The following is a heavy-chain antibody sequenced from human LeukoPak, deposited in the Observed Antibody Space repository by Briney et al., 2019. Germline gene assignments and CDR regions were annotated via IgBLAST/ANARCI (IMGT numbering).Heavy chain of an antibody. D-gene: IGHD4-17*01. Sequence: GASVKVSCKASGYTFTSYGISWVRHAPGQGLEWMGWISAYNGNTNYAQKLQGRVTMTTDTSTSTAYMELRSLRSDDTAVYYCASNIDYGDYVAFDYWGQGTLVTVSS. CDR1: GYTFTSYG. J-gene: IGHJ4*02. CDR3: ASNIDYGDYVAFDY. CDR2: ISAYNGNT. V-gene: IGHV1-18*01.